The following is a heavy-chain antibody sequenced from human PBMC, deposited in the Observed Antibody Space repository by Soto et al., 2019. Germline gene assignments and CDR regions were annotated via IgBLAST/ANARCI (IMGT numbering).Heavy chain of an antibody. CDR1: GGTFSSYT. V-gene: IGHV1-69*04. CDR2: IIPILGIA. J-gene: IGHJ4*02. Sequence: SVKVSCKASGGTFSSYTISWVRQAPGQGLEWMGRIIPILGIANYAQKFQGRVTITADKSTSTAYMELSSLRSEDTAVYYCARESSQGAADYWGQVTLVTVSS. CDR3: ARESSQGAADY. D-gene: IGHD1-26*01.